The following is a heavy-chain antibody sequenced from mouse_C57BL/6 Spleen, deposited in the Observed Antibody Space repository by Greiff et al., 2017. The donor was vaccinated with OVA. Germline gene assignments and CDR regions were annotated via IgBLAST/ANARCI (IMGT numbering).Heavy chain of an antibody. CDR3: ARKDSSGYFAY. J-gene: IGHJ3*01. Sequence: QVQLKQSGPELVKPGASVKISCKASGYAFSSSWMNWVKQRPGKGLEWIGRIYPGDGDTNYNGKFKGKATLTADKSSSTAYMQLSSLTSEDSAVYFCARKDSSGYFAYWGQGTLVTVSA. D-gene: IGHD3-2*02. CDR2: IYPGDGDT. CDR1: GYAFSSSW. V-gene: IGHV1-82*01.